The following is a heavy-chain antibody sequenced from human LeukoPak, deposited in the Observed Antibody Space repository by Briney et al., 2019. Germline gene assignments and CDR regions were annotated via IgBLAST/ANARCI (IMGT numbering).Heavy chain of an antibody. CDR3: ARHLESYYDSSGYPLDAFDI. J-gene: IGHJ3*02. V-gene: IGHV4-59*08. Sequence: SETLPLTCTVSGGSISSYYWSWIRQPPGKGLEWIGYIYYSGSTNYNPSLKSRVTISVDTSKNQFSLKLSSVTAADTAVYYCARHLESYYDSSGYPLDAFDIWGQGTMVTVSS. D-gene: IGHD3-22*01. CDR1: GGSISSYY. CDR2: IYYSGST.